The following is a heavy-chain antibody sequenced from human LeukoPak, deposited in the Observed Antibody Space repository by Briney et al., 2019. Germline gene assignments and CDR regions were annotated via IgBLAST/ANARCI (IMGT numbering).Heavy chain of an antibody. CDR2: INLNSGGT. Sequence: GASVKVSCKASGYTFTLYYMHWVRQAPGQGLEWMGWINLNSGGTNYAQNFQGRVTMTRDTSISTAYMELSRLRSDDTAVYYCARDGNWGSLRGAFDIWGQGTMVTVSS. CDR1: GYTFTLYY. CDR3: ARDGNWGSLRGAFDI. J-gene: IGHJ3*02. V-gene: IGHV1-2*02. D-gene: IGHD7-27*01.